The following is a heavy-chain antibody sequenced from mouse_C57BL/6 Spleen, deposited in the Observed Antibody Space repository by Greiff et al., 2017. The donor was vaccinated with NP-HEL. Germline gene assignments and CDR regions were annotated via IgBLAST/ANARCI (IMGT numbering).Heavy chain of an antibody. V-gene: IGHV1-82*01. CDR1: GYAFSSSW. CDR2: IYPGDGDT. D-gene: IGHD2-4*01. Sequence: QVQLKESGPELVKPGASVKISCKASGYAFSSSWMNWVKQRPGKGLEWIGRIYPGDGDTNYNGKFKGKATLTADKSSSTAYMQLSSLTSEDSAVYFCASLYYDYDEGYWGQGTTLTVSS. CDR3: ASLYYDYDEGY. J-gene: IGHJ2*01.